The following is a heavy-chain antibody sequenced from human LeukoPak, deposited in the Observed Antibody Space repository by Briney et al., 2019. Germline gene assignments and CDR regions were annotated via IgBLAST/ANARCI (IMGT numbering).Heavy chain of an antibody. Sequence: SETLSLTCAVYGGSFSGYYWSWIRQPPGKGLEWIGEINHSGSTNYNPSLKSRVTISVDTSKNQFSLKLSSVTAADTAVYYCARKYCSSTGCYRGWFDPWGQGTLVTVSS. V-gene: IGHV4-34*01. CDR3: ARKYCSSTGCYRGWFDP. CDR2: INHSGST. J-gene: IGHJ5*02. D-gene: IGHD2-2*01. CDR1: GGSFSGYY.